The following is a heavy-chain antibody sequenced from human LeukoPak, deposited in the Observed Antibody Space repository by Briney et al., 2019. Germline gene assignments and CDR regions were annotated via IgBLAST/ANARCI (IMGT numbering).Heavy chain of an antibody. CDR3: ATYRQVLLPFES. CDR2: ISGRGGST. V-gene: IGHV3-23*01. D-gene: IGHD2-8*02. CDR1: GFTFSSYA. Sequence: PGGSLRLSCAASGFTFSSYAMSWVRQAPGKGLEWVSSISGRGGSTYYADSVKGRFTISRDNFKNTLYLQMNSLRAEDTAVYYCATYRQVLLPFESWGQGTLVTVSS. J-gene: IGHJ4*02.